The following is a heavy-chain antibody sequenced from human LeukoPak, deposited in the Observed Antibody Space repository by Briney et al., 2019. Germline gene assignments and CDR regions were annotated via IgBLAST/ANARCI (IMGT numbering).Heavy chain of an antibody. CDR3: ARGITVRGSASFDY. Sequence: SETLSLTCTVSGGSISGSYWSWIRQPAGKGLEWIGRIYASGSTNYNPSLESRAILSVGTSKNQFSLKLNSVTAADTAVYYCARGITVRGSASFDYWGQGTLATVSS. D-gene: IGHD3-10*01. CDR1: GGSISGSY. CDR2: IYASGST. V-gene: IGHV4-4*07. J-gene: IGHJ4*02.